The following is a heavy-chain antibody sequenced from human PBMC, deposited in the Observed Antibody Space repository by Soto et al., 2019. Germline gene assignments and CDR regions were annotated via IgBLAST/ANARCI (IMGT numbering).Heavy chain of an antibody. CDR2: IHYSGTT. CDR1: GTSISSYY. CDR3: ARYNSYAIDY. D-gene: IGHD2-8*01. V-gene: IGHV4-59*01. J-gene: IGHJ4*02. Sequence: SETLSLTCTVSGTSISSYYWSWIRQPPGKGLEWIANIHYSGTTNYNPSLARRVTLSVDTSKNQFSLKMTSVTAADRAIYFCARYNSYAIDYWGRGTLVTVSS.